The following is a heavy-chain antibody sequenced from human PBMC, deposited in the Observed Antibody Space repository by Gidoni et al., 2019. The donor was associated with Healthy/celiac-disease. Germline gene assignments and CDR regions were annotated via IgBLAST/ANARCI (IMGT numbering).Heavy chain of an antibody. D-gene: IGHD4-17*01. V-gene: IGHV3-48*03. J-gene: IGHJ4*02. CDR1: GFTFSSYE. CDR3: ARDRHLGYGLFDY. CDR2: ISSSGSTI. Sequence: EVQLVESGGGLVQPGGSLRLSCAASGFTFSSYEMNWVRQAPGKGLEWVSYISSSGSTIYYADSVNGRFTISRDNAKNSLYLQMNSLRAEDTAVYYCARDRHLGYGLFDYWGQGTLVTVSS.